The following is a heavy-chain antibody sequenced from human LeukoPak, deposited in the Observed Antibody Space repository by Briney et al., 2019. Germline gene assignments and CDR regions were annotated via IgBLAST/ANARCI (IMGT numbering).Heavy chain of an antibody. D-gene: IGHD6-13*01. J-gene: IGHJ4*02. CDR2: MNPNSGNT. CDR3: ATEGIAAAGTVI. V-gene: IGHV1-8*01. CDR1: GYTFTSYD. Sequence: ASVKVSCKASGYTFTSYDFNWVRQATGQGLEWMGWMNPNSGNTGYAQKFQGRVTMTRDTATSTAYMELSSLSSEDTAVYYCATEGIAAAGTVIWGQGTLVTVS.